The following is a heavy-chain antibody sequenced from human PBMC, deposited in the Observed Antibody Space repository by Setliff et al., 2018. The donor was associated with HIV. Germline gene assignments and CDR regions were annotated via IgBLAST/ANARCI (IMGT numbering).Heavy chain of an antibody. Sequence: CSVSGGSISSGTYYWGWIRQPPGKGLEWIGTIYYSGNTYYRPSLKSRVTISVDTSTNQFSLRLNSVAAADTAVYFCGGQGGYTRGWDIFGVVAGSFDIWGQGTMVTVSS. CDR2: IYYSGNT. J-gene: IGHJ3*02. D-gene: IGHD3-3*01. V-gene: IGHV4-39*01. CDR3: GGQGGYTRGWDIFGVVAGSFDI. CDR1: GGSISSGTYY.